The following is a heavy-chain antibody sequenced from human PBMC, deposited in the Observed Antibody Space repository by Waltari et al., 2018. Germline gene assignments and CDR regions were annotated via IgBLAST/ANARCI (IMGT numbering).Heavy chain of an antibody. V-gene: IGHV3-30*02. D-gene: IGHD2-2*02. Sequence: QVQLVESGGGVVQPGGSLRLSCAASGFTFSSYGMHWVRQAPGKGLEGVAFIRSDGSNKYCADSVKGRFTISRDNSKNTLYLQMNSLRTEDAAVYYCAKAGCTSCYNPLVDYWGQGTLVTVSP. CDR3: AKAGCTSCYNPLVDY. CDR2: IRSDGSNK. CDR1: GFTFSSYG. J-gene: IGHJ4*02.